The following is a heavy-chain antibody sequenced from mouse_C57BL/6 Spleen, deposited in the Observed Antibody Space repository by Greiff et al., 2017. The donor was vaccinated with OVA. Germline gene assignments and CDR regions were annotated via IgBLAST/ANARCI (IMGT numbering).Heavy chain of an antibody. D-gene: IGHD2-2*01. J-gene: IGHJ3*01. Sequence: VQLQQSGAELVKPGASVKMSCKASGYTFTTYPIEWMKQNHGKSLEWIGNFHPYNDDTKYNEKFKGKATLTVEKSSSTVYLELSRITSDDSAVHYCSTSPPATMVKPWAYWGQGTLVTASA. CDR2: FHPYNDDT. CDR3: STSPPATMVKPWAY. CDR1: GYTFTTYP. V-gene: IGHV1-47*01.